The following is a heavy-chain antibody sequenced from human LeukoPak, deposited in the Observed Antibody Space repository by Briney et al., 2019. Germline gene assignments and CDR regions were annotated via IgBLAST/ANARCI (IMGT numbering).Heavy chain of an antibody. Sequence: GASVTVSCTASGYTFTSYGISWVRQAPGQGLGWMGWFSAYNGNTNKEHTLQGRVTMTTDTSTSTAYMELRSLRSDDTAVYYCARDGGCSSTSCYGRYYYYYYGMDVWGQGTTVTISS. CDR3: ARDGGCSSTSCYGRYYYYYYGMDV. CDR1: GYTFTSYG. CDR2: FSAYNGNT. D-gene: IGHD2-2*01. V-gene: IGHV1-18*01. J-gene: IGHJ6*02.